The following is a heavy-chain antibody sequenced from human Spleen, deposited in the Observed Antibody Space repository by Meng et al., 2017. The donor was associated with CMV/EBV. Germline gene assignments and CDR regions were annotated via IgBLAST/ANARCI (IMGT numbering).Heavy chain of an antibody. D-gene: IGHD6-6*01. Sequence: QVQLMQLGDGMLKPLGTWSPSCTVLGGAISSYYWSWIRQPAGKGLEWIGRIYTSGGTNYNPSLKSRVTMSVDTSKNQFSLKLSSVTAADTAVYYCARDRGSSSTWFDPWGQGTLVTVSS. CDR2: IYTSGGT. CDR3: ARDRGSSSTWFDP. J-gene: IGHJ5*02. V-gene: IGHV4-4*07. CDR1: GGAISSYY.